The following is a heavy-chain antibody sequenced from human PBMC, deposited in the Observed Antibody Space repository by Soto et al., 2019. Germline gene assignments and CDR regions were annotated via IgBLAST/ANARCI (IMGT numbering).Heavy chain of an antibody. J-gene: IGHJ5*02. CDR3: AREGDDLNGFDP. CDR2: ISSSSSTI. D-gene: IGHD2-21*02. CDR1: GFTFSSYS. Sequence: EVQLVESGGGLVQPGGSLRLSCAASGFTFSSYSMNWVRQAPGKGLEWVSYISSSSSTIYYADSVKGRFTISRDNPKNSLYLQMNSLSAEDTAVYYCAREGDDLNGFDPWRQGTLVTVS. V-gene: IGHV3-48*01.